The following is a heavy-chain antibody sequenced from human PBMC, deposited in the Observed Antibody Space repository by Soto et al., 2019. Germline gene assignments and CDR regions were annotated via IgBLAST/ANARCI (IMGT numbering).Heavy chain of an antibody. Sequence: PGGSLRLSCAASGFTFSSYAMHWVRQAPGKGLEWVAVISYDGSNKYYADSVKGRFTISRDNSKNTLYLQMNSLRAEDTAVYYCARGPSIVVVPAAISSGWFFGGYFDYWGQGTLVTVSS. D-gene: IGHD2-2*01. CDR1: GFTFSSYA. J-gene: IGHJ4*02. CDR3: ARGPSIVVVPAAISSGWFFGGYFDY. CDR2: ISYDGSNK. V-gene: IGHV3-30-3*01.